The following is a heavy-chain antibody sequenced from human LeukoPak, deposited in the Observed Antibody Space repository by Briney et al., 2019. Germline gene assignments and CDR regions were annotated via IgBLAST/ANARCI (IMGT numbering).Heavy chain of an antibody. CDR1: GYTFTGYY. Sequence: GASVKVSCKASGYTFTGYYMHWVRQAPGQGLEWMGWINPNSGGANYAQKFQGRVTMTRDTSISTAYMELSRLRSDDTAVYYCARRATGTTRGWKGFYYYYYMDVWGKGTTVTISS. CDR2: INPNSGGA. D-gene: IGHD1-1*01. V-gene: IGHV1-2*02. J-gene: IGHJ6*03. CDR3: ARRATGTTRGWKGFYYYYYMDV.